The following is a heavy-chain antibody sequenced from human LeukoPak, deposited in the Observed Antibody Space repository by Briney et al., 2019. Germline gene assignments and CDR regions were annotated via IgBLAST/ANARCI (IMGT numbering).Heavy chain of an antibody. CDR2: MNPNTGNT. CDR3: ARSVTASSSNAFDL. V-gene: IGHV1-8*01. J-gene: IGHJ3*01. Sequence: ASVKVSCKASGYIITSFDISWVRQATGQGLEWMGWMNPNTGNTGYAQSFQGRVTMTRDTSISTAYMELSSLRSEDTAVYYCARSVTASSSNAFDLWGQGTMVTASS. CDR1: GYIITSFD. D-gene: IGHD6-6*01.